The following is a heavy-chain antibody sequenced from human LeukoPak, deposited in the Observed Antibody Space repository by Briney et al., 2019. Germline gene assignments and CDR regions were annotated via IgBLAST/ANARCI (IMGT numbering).Heavy chain of an antibody. CDR1: GGSISSTTYY. J-gene: IGHJ3*02. Sequence: SETLSLTCIVSGGSISSTTYYWGWIRQPPGKGLEFIGYVYYTGNTNYNPSLRSRVTLSVDTSKNQFSLKLSTVTAADTAVYYCARVPSVIDAFDIWGQGTMVTVSS. CDR2: VYYTGNT. V-gene: IGHV4-61*05. CDR3: ARVPSVIDAFDI. D-gene: IGHD2-21*01.